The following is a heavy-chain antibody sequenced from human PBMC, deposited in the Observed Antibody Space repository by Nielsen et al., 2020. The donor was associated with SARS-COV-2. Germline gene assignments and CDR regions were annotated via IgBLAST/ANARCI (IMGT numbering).Heavy chain of an antibody. V-gene: IGHV3-9*01. CDR2: ISWNSGSI. Sequence: GGSLRLSCAASGFTFDDYAMHWVRQAPGKGLEWVSGISWNSGSIGYADSVKGRFTISRDNAKNSLYLQMNSLRAEDTALYYCAKLGDYGDQVHDYWGQGTLVTVSS. CDR3: AKLGDYGDQVHDY. D-gene: IGHD4-17*01. CDR1: GFTFDDYA. J-gene: IGHJ4*02.